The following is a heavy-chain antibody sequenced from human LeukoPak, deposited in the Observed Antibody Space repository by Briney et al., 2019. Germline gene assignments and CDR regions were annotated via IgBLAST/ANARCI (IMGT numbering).Heavy chain of an antibody. CDR2: IYSGGSA. CDR1: GFTVSSNY. CDR3: AREKREKGLRFLEWSNHYYGMDV. V-gene: IGHV3-66*01. J-gene: IGHJ6*02. Sequence: GRSLRLSCAASGFTVSSNYMSWVRQAPGKGLEWVSVIYSGGSAYYADSVKGRFTISRDNSKNTLYLQMNSLRAEDTAVYYCAREKREKGLRFLEWSNHYYGMDVWGQGTTVTVSS. D-gene: IGHD3-3*01.